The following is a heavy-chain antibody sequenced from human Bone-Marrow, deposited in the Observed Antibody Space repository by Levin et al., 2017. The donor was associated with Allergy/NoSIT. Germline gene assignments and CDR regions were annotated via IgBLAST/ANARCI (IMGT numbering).Heavy chain of an antibody. CDR2: INSDGSST. V-gene: IGHV3-74*01. CDR1: GFTFSSYW. CDR3: AGTSEEVYNWNYGGWFDP. Sequence: GESLKISCAASGFTFSSYWMHWVRQAPGKGLVWVSRINSDGSSTSYADSVKGRFTISRDNAKNTLYLQMNSLRAEDTAVYYCAGTSEEVYNWNYGGWFDPWGQGTLVTVSS. J-gene: IGHJ5*02. D-gene: IGHD1-7*01.